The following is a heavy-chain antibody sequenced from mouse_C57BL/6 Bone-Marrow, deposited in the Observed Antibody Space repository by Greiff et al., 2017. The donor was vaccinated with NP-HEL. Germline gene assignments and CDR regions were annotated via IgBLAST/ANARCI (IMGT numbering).Heavy chain of an antibody. CDR3: ARDYGKGY. Sequence: EVQLQQSGPELVKPGASVKISCKASGYSFTGYYMNWVKQSPEKSLEWIGEINPSTGGTTYNQKFKAKATLTVDKSSSQAYMQLKSLTSEDSAVYYCARDYGKGYWGQGTTLTVSS. D-gene: IGHD2-1*01. CDR2: INPSTGGT. V-gene: IGHV1-42*01. CDR1: GYSFTGYY. J-gene: IGHJ2*01.